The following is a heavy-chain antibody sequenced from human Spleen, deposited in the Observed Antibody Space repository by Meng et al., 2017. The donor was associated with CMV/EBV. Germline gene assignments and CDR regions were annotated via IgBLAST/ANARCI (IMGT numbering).Heavy chain of an antibody. V-gene: IGHV1-69*05. Sequence: SVKVSCKASGGTFSSYAISWVRQAPGQGLEWMGGIIPIFGTANYAQKFQGRVTITTDESTSTAYMELSSLRTEDTAVYYCARESRLKLVPAVITGVYYYYGMDVWGQGTTVTVSS. CDR2: IIPIFGTA. J-gene: IGHJ6*02. D-gene: IGHD2-2*01. CDR1: GGTFSSYA. CDR3: ARESRLKLVPAVITGVYYYYGMDV.